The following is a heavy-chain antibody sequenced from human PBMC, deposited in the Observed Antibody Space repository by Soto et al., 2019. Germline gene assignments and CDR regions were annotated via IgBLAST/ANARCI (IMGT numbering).Heavy chain of an antibody. CDR3: TRVLGYFYDTAPI. Sequence: PGGSLRLSCTASGFTFGDYTMSWVRQAPGKGLEWVGFIRSKTYGGTTEYAASVKGRFAISRDDSKTIVYLQMNSLKTEDTAVYYCTRVLGYFYDTAPIWGQGTMLPVSS. J-gene: IGHJ3*02. V-gene: IGHV3-49*04. D-gene: IGHD3-22*01. CDR2: IRSKTYGGTT. CDR1: GFTFGDYT.